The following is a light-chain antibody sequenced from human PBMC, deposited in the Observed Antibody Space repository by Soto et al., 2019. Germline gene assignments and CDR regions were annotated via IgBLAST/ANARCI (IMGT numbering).Light chain of an antibody. Sequence: SSELTQPPSVSVALGQTARITCGGNNIGSNNVHWYQQKPGQAPVLVIYRDSNRPSGIPERFSGSNSGNTATLTISRAQAGDEADFYCQVWDSSTVVFGGGTKLTVL. CDR1: NIGSNN. J-gene: IGLJ2*01. CDR2: RDS. CDR3: QVWDSSTVV. V-gene: IGLV3-9*01.